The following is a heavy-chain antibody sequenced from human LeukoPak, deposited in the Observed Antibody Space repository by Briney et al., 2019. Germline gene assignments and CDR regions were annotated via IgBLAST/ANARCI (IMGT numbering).Heavy chain of an antibody. CDR2: IYSGGST. J-gene: IGHJ4*02. Sequence: GGSLRLSCAASGFTFSSYSMNWIRQAPGKGLEWVSVIYSGGSTYYADSVKGRFTISRDNSKNTLYLQMNSLRAEDTAVYYCARSVSSGWYFDYWGQGTLVTVSS. CDR3: ARSVSSGWYFDY. V-gene: IGHV3-66*01. CDR1: GFTFSSYS. D-gene: IGHD6-19*01.